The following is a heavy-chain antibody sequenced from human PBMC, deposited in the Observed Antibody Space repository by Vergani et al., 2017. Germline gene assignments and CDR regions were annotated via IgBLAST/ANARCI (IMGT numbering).Heavy chain of an antibody. CDR1: GGTFSSYT. CDR3: AREGYCSGGSCYSCVTGTPGMDV. CDR2: IIPILGIA. V-gene: IGHV1-69*08. Sequence: QVQLVQSGAEVKNPGSSVKVSCKASGGTFSSYTISWVRQAPGPGPEWMGRIIPILGIANYARKFQGRVTITADKSTSTAYMELSSLRSEDTAVYYCAREGYCSGGSCYSCVTGTPGMDVWGEG. D-gene: IGHD2-15*01. J-gene: IGHJ6*02.